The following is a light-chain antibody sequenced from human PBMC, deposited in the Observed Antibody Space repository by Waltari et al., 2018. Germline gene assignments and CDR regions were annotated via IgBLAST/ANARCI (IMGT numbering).Light chain of an antibody. Sequence: QSALTQPASVSGSPGQSVTISCTGTSNDIGGSNYVSWYQQSPGKAPKLIIYDVNNRPFVVSGRFSGSKSGNTASLTISGLQAEDETDYYCSSFTRTVLFGGWTKLTVL. CDR2: DVN. CDR1: SNDIGGSNY. V-gene: IGLV2-14*01. CDR3: SSFTRTVL. J-gene: IGLJ2*01.